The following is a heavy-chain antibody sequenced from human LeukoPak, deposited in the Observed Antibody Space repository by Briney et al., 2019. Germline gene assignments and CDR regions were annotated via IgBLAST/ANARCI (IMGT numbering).Heavy chain of an antibody. V-gene: IGHV4-34*08. J-gene: IGHJ4*02. Sequence: GSLRLSCTPSGFTFGDYAMSWVRQAPGKGLEWIGEINHSGSTNYNPSLKSRVTISVDTSKNQFSLKLSSVTAADTAVYYCALYSSGWYRVYWGQGTLVTVSS. CDR3: ALYSSGWYRVY. CDR2: INHSGST. CDR1: GFTFGDYA. D-gene: IGHD6-19*01.